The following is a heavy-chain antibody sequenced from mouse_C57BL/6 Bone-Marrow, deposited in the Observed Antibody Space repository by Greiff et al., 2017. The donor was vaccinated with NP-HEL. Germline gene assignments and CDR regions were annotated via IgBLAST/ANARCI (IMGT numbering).Heavy chain of an antibody. CDR2: INPSSGYT. J-gene: IGHJ3*01. V-gene: IGHV1-7*01. CDR3: ARGNGNWFAY. D-gene: IGHD4-1*01. Sequence: QVQLQQSGAELPKPGASVKLSCKASGYTFTSYCMHWVKKRPGQGLEWIGYINPSSGYTKYNQKFKDTATLTADKSSSRAYMQLISLTYEDSAVYYCARGNGNWFAYWGQGTLVTVSA. CDR1: GYTFTSYC.